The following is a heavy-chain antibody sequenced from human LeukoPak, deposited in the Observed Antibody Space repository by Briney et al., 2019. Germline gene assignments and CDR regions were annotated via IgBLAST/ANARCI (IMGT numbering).Heavy chain of an antibody. CDR1: GFTFGDYA. V-gene: IGHV3-49*03. D-gene: IGHD6-19*01. J-gene: IGHJ3*02. CDR2: IRSKAYGGTT. Sequence: PGGSLRLSCTASGFTFGDYAMSWFRQAPGKGLEWVGFIRSKAYGGTTEYAASVKGRFTISRDDSKSIAYLQMNSLKTEDTAVYYCTRDPGIAVAGPDAFDIWGQGTMVTVSS. CDR3: TRDPGIAVAGPDAFDI.